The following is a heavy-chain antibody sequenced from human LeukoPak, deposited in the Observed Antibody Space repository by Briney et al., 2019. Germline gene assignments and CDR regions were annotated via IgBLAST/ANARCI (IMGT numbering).Heavy chain of an antibody. CDR3: VTDITMVRGGS. CDR1: GFAFSSNA. V-gene: IGHV3-30*09. D-gene: IGHD3-10*01. Sequence: GRSLRLSCAASGFAFSSNALHWVRQAPGKGLEWVADMSHDGKKINYADSVKGRFAISRDNSKNTLYLQMNSLRPEDTAIYYCVTDITMVRGGSWGQGTLVTVSS. CDR2: MSHDGKKI. J-gene: IGHJ4*02.